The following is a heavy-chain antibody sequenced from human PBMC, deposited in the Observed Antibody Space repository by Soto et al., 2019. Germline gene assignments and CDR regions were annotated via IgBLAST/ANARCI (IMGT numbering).Heavy chain of an antibody. CDR3: ARSTPTSGYQDY. J-gene: IGHJ4*02. D-gene: IGHD3-22*01. V-gene: IGHV3-48*03. CDR2: ISSSGSTI. CDR1: GFTFSSYE. Sequence: GGSLRLSCAASGFTFSSYEMNWVRQAPGKGLEWVSYISSSGSTIYYADSVKGRFTISRDNAKNSLYLQMNSLRAEDTAVYYCARSTPTSGYQDYWGQGTLVTVSS.